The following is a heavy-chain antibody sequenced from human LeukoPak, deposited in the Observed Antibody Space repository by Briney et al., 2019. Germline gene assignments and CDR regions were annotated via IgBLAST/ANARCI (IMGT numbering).Heavy chain of an antibody. CDR3: ARDLTGGFDY. CDR2: INPNSGGT. D-gene: IGHD3-10*01. CDR1: QYNFTSYY. Sequence: GASVSVSCTASQYNFTSYYIHWVRQAPGQGLEWMGRINPNSGGTSYAQKFQGRVTMTRDTSISTAYMELSRLRSDDTAVYYCARDLTGGFDYWGQGTLVTVSS. V-gene: IGHV1-2*06. J-gene: IGHJ4*02.